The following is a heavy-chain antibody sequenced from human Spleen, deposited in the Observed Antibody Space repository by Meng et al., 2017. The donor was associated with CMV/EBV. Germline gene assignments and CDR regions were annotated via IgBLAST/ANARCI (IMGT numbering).Heavy chain of an antibody. D-gene: IGHD2-2*01. CDR2: TYYKSKWYN. J-gene: IGHJ4*02. V-gene: IGHV6-1*01. CDR1: GDSVSSNSAA. CDR3: ARGGYQLRTYYFDY. Sequence: SETLSLTCAISGDSVSSNSAAWNWIRQSPSRGLEWLGGTYYKSKWYNDYAVSVKSRITITPDTSKNQFSLQLNSVTPEDTAVYYCARGGYQLRTYYFDYWGQGTRVTVSS.